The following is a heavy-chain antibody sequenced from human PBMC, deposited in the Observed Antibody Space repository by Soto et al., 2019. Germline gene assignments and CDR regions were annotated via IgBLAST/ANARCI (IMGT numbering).Heavy chain of an antibody. D-gene: IGHD5-18*01. Sequence: PXXTLSLPFTVSGGSISSYYWXWIPQPPGKGLEWIGYIYYSGSTNYNPSLKSRVTISVDTSKNQFSLKLSSVTAAEPAVYYCAREGGTAMPTRVYYFDYWGQGTLVTVSS. V-gene: IGHV4-59*01. CDR3: AREGGTAMPTRVYYFDY. J-gene: IGHJ4*02. CDR2: IYYSGST. CDR1: GGSISSYY.